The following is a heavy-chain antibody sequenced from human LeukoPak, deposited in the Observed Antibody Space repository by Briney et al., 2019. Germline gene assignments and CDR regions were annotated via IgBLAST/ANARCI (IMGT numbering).Heavy chain of an antibody. CDR1: GXTVSNNY. J-gene: IGHJ4*02. CDR3: ARDRFWFRGFDSGGPLHYFDS. D-gene: IGHD3-9*01. CDR2: IYTGGIT. Sequence: PGGSLRLSCTASGXTVSNNYKNWVRQAPGKGLEWVSVIYTGGITYSADSVKGRFTISTDNSKNTLYLQMNSLRPEDTAIYYCARDRFWFRGFDSGGPLHYFDSWGQGTLVTVSS. V-gene: IGHV3-53*05.